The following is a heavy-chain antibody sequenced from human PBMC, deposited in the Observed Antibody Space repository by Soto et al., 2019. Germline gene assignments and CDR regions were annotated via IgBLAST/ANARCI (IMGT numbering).Heavy chain of an antibody. Sequence: GXSVKVSCTTSGYPFTAYYMHWVRQAPGQGLEWMAWINPNSGGTNYAQKFQGRVTMTRDTSINTAYMELSRVRFDDTAVYYCARAHSGSALNWFDPWGQGTLVTVSS. J-gene: IGHJ5*02. CDR2: INPNSGGT. V-gene: IGHV1-2*02. CDR3: ARAHSGSALNWFDP. CDR1: GYPFTAYY. D-gene: IGHD1-26*01.